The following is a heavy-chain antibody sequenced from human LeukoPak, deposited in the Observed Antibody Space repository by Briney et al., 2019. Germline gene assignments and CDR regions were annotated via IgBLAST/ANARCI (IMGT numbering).Heavy chain of an antibody. CDR1: GGSISGYY. V-gene: IGHV4-59*01. J-gene: IGHJ6*03. CDR2: VFYGGSDNNDI. CDR3: ARTVQGYSFGADSSYYYFMDV. Sequence: SETLSLTCTVSGGSISGYYWSWIRQPPGKGLEWIGYVFYGGSDNNDINYNPSLKTRVSISLDTSKKQFSLKMTSVTAADTAVYFCARTVQGYSFGADSSYYYFMDVWGRGATVTVSS. D-gene: IGHD5-18*01.